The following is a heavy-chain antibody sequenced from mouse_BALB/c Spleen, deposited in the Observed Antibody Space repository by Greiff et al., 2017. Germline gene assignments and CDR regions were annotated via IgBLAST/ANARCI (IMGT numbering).Heavy chain of an antibody. D-gene: IGHD2-1*01. CDR2: ISDGGSYT. J-gene: IGHJ4*01. V-gene: IGHV5-4*02. Sequence: EVKVVESGGGLVKPGGSLKLSCAASGFTFSDYYMYWVRQTPEKRLEWVATISDGGSYTYYPDSVKGRFTISRDNAKNNLYLQMSSLKSEDTAMYYCAREYYGNYDAMDYWGQGTSVTVSS. CDR3: AREYYGNYDAMDY. CDR1: GFTFSDYY.